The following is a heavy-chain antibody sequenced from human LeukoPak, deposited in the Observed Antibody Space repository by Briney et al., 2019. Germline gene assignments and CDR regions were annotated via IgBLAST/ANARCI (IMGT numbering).Heavy chain of an antibody. J-gene: IGHJ3*02. V-gene: IGHV3-23*01. CDR3: ARDDYYGSGSYWGAFDI. CDR2: ISGSGGGT. Sequence: PGGSLRLSCAASGFTFSNYAMSWVRQAPRKGLEWVSGISGSGGGTYYADSVKGRFTISRDNSKNTLYLQMNSLRAEDTAMYYCARDDYYGSGSYWGAFDIWGQGTMVTVSS. CDR1: GFTFSNYA. D-gene: IGHD3-10*01.